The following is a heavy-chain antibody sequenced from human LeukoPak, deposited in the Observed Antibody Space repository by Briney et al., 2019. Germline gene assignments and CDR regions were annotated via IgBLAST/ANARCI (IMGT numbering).Heavy chain of an antibody. CDR3: AKDGFYDFWSGYPNH. Sequence: PGGSLRLSCAASGFTFSSYWMHWVRQAPGKGLVWVSRINSDGSSTSYADSVKGRFTISRDNAKNTLYLQLNSLRAEDTAMYYCAKDGFYDFWSGYPNHWGQGTLVTVSS. D-gene: IGHD3-3*01. CDR1: GFTFSSYW. J-gene: IGHJ5*02. V-gene: IGHV3-74*01. CDR2: INSDGSST.